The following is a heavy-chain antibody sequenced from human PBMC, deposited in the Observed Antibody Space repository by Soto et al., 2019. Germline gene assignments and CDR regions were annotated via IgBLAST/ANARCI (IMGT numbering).Heavy chain of an antibody. J-gene: IGHJ4*02. D-gene: IGHD3-3*01. CDR1: GFTFSSYA. CDR2: ISGSGGST. V-gene: IGHV3-23*01. CDR3: AKDHAVLRFLEWLAFPDY. Sequence: GSLRLSCAASGFTFSSYAMSWVRQAPGKGLERVSAISGSGGSTYYADSVKGLFTISRDNSKNTLYLQMNSLRAEDTAVYYCAKDHAVLRFLEWLAFPDYWGQGTLVTVSS.